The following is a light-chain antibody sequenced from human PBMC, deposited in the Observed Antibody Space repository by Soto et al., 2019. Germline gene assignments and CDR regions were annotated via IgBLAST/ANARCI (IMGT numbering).Light chain of an antibody. CDR1: QSVLYSSNNKNY. Sequence: DIVLTQSPDSLAVSLGERATINCKSSQSVLYSSNNKNYLAWYQQKPGQPPKLLIYWASTRESGVPDRFSGSGSGTDLTLTISSLQAEDVAVYYCQQYYNKVTFGQGTRLEIK. CDR3: QQYYNKVT. J-gene: IGKJ5*01. CDR2: WAS. V-gene: IGKV4-1*01.